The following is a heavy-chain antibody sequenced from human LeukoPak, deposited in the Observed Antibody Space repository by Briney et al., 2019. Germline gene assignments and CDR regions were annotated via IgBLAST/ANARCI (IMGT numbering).Heavy chain of an antibody. Sequence: SETLSLTCTVSGGSISSYYWSWIRQPPGKGLEWIGCIYYSGSTDYNPSLKSRVTISIDTSKNQFSLKLSSVTAADTAVYYCARSNYYGSGSYCHWGQGTLVTVSS. CDR1: GGSISSYY. CDR2: IYYSGST. V-gene: IGHV4-59*08. J-gene: IGHJ4*02. D-gene: IGHD3-10*01. CDR3: ARSNYYGSGSYCH.